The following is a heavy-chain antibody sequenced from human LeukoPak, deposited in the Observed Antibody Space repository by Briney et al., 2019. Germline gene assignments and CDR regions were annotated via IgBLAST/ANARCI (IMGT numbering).Heavy chain of an antibody. CDR3: ARDGGGYYYSYFDY. V-gene: IGHV3-30*04. Sequence: GGSLRLSCEASGFTFSSYAMHWVRQAPGKGLEWVAVISYDGSNKYYADSVKGRFTISRDNSKNTLYLQMNSLRAEDTAVYYCARDGGGYYYSYFDYWGQGTLVTVSS. CDR2: ISYDGSNK. J-gene: IGHJ4*02. CDR1: GFTFSSYA. D-gene: IGHD3-22*01.